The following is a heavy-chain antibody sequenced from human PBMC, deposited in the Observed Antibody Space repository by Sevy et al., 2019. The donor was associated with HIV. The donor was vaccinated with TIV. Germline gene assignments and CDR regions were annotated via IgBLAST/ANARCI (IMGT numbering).Heavy chain of an antibody. CDR3: ARLRASGGDCYYYDF. V-gene: IGHV1-46*01. CDR1: GYSFTSYE. Sequence: ASVKVSCKASGYSFTSYEIHWVRQAPGQGLEWMGIINPRGGSTSYAQKFQDRVTMIRDTSTTTVYMELSSLRSEDTAVYFCARLRASGGDCYYYDFWGQGTLVTVSS. D-gene: IGHD2-21*02. J-gene: IGHJ4*02. CDR2: INPRGGST.